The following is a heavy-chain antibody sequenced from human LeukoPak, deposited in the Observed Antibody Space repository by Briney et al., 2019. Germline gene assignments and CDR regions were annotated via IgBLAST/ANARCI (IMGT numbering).Heavy chain of an antibody. CDR2: FDPEDGET. CDR3: ATKATVVVTAPSIDDAFDI. D-gene: IGHD2-21*02. V-gene: IGHV1-24*01. Sequence: ASVKVSCKVSGYTLTELSMHWGRQAPGKGLEWMGGFDPEDGETIYAQKFQGRVTMTEDTSTDTAYMELSSLRSEDTAVYYCATKATVVVTAPSIDDAFDIWGQGTMVTVSS. CDR1: GYTLTELS. J-gene: IGHJ3*02.